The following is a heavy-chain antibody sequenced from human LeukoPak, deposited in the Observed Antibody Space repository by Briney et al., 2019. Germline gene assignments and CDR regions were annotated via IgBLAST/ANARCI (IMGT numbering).Heavy chain of an antibody. CDR3: ARNLVAAAVDY. J-gene: IGHJ4*02. V-gene: IGHV4-39*01. Sequence: PSETLSLTCTVSGVSISSSSYYWGWIRQPPGKGLEWIGSIYYSGSTYYNPSLKSRVTISVDTSKNQFSLKLSSVTAADTAIYYCARNLVAAAVDYWGQGTLVTVSS. CDR1: GVSISSSSYY. CDR2: IYYSGST. D-gene: IGHD6-13*01.